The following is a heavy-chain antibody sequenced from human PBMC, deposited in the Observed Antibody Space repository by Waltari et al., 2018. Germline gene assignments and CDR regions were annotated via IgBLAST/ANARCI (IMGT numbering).Heavy chain of an antibody. D-gene: IGHD6-19*01. CDR2: IYSDGRT. J-gene: IGHJ4*02. CDR1: GFTVSRNY. CDR3: AKDAGPVAAEGDY. V-gene: IGHV3-66*01. Sequence: EVQLVESGGGLFQPGGSLRLSCAASGFTVSRNYMSWVRQAPGKGLEWVSLIYSDGRTYYADSVKGRFTISRDNYKNTVYLQMSRLRVEDTAVYYCAKDAGPVAAEGDYWGQGTLVTVSS.